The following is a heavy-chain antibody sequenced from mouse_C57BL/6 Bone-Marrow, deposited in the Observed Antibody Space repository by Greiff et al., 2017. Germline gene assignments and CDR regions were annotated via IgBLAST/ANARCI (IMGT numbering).Heavy chain of an antibody. CDR2: ISSKSNNYAT. D-gene: IGHD4-1*01. CDR1: GFCFNTYA. J-gene: IGHJ2*01. V-gene: IGHV10-1*01. CDR3: VNWDVGY. Sequence: EVQLVESGGGLVQPKGSLKLSCAASGFCFNTYAMNWVRQTPGKGLEWVARISSKSNNYATYYAVSVKDRFTISRDDSESMLYLQMNNLKTEDTAKYYGVNWDVGYWGQGTTLTVSS.